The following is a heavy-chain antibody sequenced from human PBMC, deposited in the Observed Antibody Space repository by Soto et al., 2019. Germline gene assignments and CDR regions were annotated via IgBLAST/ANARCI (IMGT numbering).Heavy chain of an antibody. D-gene: IGHD6-13*01. V-gene: IGHV6-1*01. CDR3: ARDHWGYSSSWYLAWWLDP. Sequence: SQTLSLTCAISGDSVSSDSAAWNWNRQSPSRGLEWLGRTYYRSKWYNDYAVSVKSRITINPDTSKNQFSLQLNSVTPEDTAVYYCARDHWGYSSSWYLAWWLDPWGQGTPVTVSS. CDR2: TYYRSKWYN. CDR1: GDSVSSDSAA. J-gene: IGHJ5*02.